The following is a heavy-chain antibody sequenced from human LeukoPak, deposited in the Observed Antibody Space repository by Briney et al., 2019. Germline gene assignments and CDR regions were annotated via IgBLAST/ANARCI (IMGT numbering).Heavy chain of an antibody. CDR3: ARDGGYDRYYFDY. J-gene: IGHJ4*02. V-gene: IGHV3-48*03. D-gene: IGHD6-19*01. Sequence: GGSLRLSCAASGFTFSSYEMNWVRRAPGKGLEWVSYISRSGSIIYNADSVKGRFTISRDNAKNSLYLQMNSLRAEDTAVYYCARDGGYDRYYFDYWGQGTLVTVSS. CDR2: ISRSGSII. CDR1: GFTFSSYE.